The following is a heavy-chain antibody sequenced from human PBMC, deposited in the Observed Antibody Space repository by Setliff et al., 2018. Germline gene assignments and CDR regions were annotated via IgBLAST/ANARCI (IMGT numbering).Heavy chain of an antibody. J-gene: IGHJ4*02. CDR3: VRGEMFSTSPRAD. D-gene: IGHD2-2*01. CDR1: GFTFSSYA. CDR2: IWYDGNNK. Sequence: SCAASGFTFSSYAMHWVRQAPGKGLEWVAVIWYDGNNKDHADSVKGRFTISRDNSKNTLYLQMDSLRVEDTAVYYCVRGEMFSTSPRADWGQGTQVTVSS. V-gene: IGHV3-33*08.